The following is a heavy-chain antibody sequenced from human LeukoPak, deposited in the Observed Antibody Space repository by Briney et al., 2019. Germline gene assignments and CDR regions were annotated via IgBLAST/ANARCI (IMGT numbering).Heavy chain of an antibody. CDR1: GGSFSGYY. J-gene: IGHJ4*02. CDR3: ARGYLVGYYDSSGYYYYFDY. V-gene: IGHV4-34*01. D-gene: IGHD3-22*01. CDR2: INHSGST. Sequence: SETLSLTCAVYGGSFSGYYWSWIRQPPGKGLEWIGVINHSGSTNYNPSLKSRVTISVDTSKNQFSLKLSSVTAADTAVYYCARGYLVGYYDSSGYYYYFDYWGQGTLVTVSS.